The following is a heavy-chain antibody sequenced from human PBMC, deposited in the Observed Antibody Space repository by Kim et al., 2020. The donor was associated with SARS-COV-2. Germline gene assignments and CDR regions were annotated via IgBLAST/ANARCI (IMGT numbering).Heavy chain of an antibody. CDR1: GFTFGDYA. D-gene: IGHD2-2*02. CDR2: ISWNSGSI. V-gene: IGHV3-9*01. J-gene: IGHJ6*03. CDR3: AKSHCSSTSCYTPYYCYYYMDV. Sequence: GGSLRLSCAASGFTFGDYAMHWVRPAPGKGLEWVSGISWNSGSIGYADSVKGRFTISRDNAKNSLYLQMNSLRAEDTALYYCAKSHCSSTSCYTPYYCYYYMDVWGKGTTVTVSS.